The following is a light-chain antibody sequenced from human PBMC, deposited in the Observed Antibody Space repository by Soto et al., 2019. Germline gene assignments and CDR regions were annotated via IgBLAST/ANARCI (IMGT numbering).Light chain of an antibody. J-gene: IGKJ4*01. CDR2: TAS. Sequence: DIQMTQSPSSLSASVGDSVTITCRASQGINKFLAWFQQKPGTAPKSLISTASRLQSGVTSRFSGSASGTHFTLTINSLQPEDFATYYCQQYESFPLTFGGWTRVEIK. CDR1: QGINKF. CDR3: QQYESFPLT. V-gene: IGKV1-16*01.